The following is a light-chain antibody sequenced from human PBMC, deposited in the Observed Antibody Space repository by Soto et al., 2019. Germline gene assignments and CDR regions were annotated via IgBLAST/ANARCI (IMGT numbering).Light chain of an antibody. CDR3: NSYSSRNTHV. Sequence: QSALTQPASVSGSPGQSITISCTGTSSDVGGYNYVSWYQQHPGKAPKLMIYDVSNRPSGVSNRFSGSKSGNAASLTISGLQAEDEADYYCNSYSSRNTHVFGTGTKLTVL. J-gene: IGLJ1*01. CDR1: SSDVGGYNY. V-gene: IGLV2-14*03. CDR2: DVS.